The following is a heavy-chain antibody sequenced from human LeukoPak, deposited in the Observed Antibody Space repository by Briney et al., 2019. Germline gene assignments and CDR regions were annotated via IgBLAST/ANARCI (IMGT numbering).Heavy chain of an antibody. D-gene: IGHD2-15*01. CDR3: ARPRGYCSGGSCYADAFDI. CDR2: IYYSGST. J-gene: IGHJ3*02. V-gene: IGHV4-39*01. Sequence: PSETLSLTCTVSGGSISSSSYYWGWIRQPPGKGREWIGSIYYSGSTYYNPSLKSRVTISVDTSKNQFSLKLSSVTAADTAVYYCARPRGYCSGGSCYADAFDIWGQGTMVTVSS. CDR1: GGSISSSSYY.